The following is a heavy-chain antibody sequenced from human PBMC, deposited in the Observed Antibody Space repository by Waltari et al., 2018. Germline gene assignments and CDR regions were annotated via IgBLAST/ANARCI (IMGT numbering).Heavy chain of an antibody. J-gene: IGHJ6*02. D-gene: IGHD3-3*01. V-gene: IGHV4-59*01. CDR2: IDYSGST. Sequence: QVQLQESGPGLVKPSETLSLTCTVSGGSISSYYWSWIRQPPGKGLEWIGYIDYSGSTNYNPSLKSRVTISVDTSKNQFSLKLSSVTAADTAVYYWASGYDLWSGYYYYGMDVWGQGTTVTVSS. CDR1: GGSISSYY. CDR3: ASGYDLWSGYYYYGMDV.